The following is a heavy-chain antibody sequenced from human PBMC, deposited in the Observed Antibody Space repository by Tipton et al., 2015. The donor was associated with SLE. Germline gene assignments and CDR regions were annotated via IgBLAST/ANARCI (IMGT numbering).Heavy chain of an antibody. CDR2: MKQDGSEI. Sequence: SLRLSCAASGFNFGAYWMHWVRQAPGKGLEWVANMKQDGSEIYYVDSVKGRFTISRDNAKNSVYLQMNSLRPEDTAVYYCAGELYSSSGSDTFDIWGQGTMITVSS. CDR1: GFNFGAYW. V-gene: IGHV3-7*01. J-gene: IGHJ3*02. D-gene: IGHD6-13*01. CDR3: AGELYSSSGSDTFDI.